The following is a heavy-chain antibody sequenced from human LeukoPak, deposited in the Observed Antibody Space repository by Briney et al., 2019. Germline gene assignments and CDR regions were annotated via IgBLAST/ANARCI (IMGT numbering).Heavy chain of an antibody. V-gene: IGHV1-2*02. CDR3: ARGYCSSTSCYTGNWFDP. J-gene: IGHJ5*02. CDR1: GYTFTGYY. Sequence: ASVKVSCKASGYTFTGYYMHWVRQAPGQGLEWMGWINPNSGGTNYAQKFQGRVTMTRDTSISTAYMELSRLRSDDTAVYYCARGYCSSTSCYTGNWFDPWGQGTLVTVSS. D-gene: IGHD2-2*02. CDR2: INPNSGGT.